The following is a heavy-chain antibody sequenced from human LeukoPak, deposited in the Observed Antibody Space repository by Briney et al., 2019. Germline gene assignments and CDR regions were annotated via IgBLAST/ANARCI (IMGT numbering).Heavy chain of an antibody. V-gene: IGHV3-48*01. CDR2: ISAASWGI. CDR3: ARDPGSSLFDP. D-gene: IGHD1-26*01. J-gene: IGHJ5*02. CDR1: GFTFSNAW. Sequence: GGSLRLSCAASGFTFSNAWMSWVRQAPGKGLEWISHISAASWGIYYADSVKGRFTTSRDNAKNSVFLQMSSLRPDDTAVYYCARDPGSSLFDPWGQGTLVTVSS.